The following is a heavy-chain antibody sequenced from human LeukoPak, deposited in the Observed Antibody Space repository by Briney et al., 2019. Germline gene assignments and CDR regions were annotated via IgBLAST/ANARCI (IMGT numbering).Heavy chain of an antibody. V-gene: IGHV4-59*01. CDR2: IYYSGST. Sequence: SETLSLTCTVSGGSISSYYWSWVRQPPGKGLEWIGYIYYSGSTNYNPSLKSRVTISVDTSKNQFSLKLSSVTAADTAVYYCARAGILGSGYYHYWGQGTLVTVSS. D-gene: IGHD3-22*01. CDR1: GGSISSYY. J-gene: IGHJ4*02. CDR3: ARAGILGSGYYHY.